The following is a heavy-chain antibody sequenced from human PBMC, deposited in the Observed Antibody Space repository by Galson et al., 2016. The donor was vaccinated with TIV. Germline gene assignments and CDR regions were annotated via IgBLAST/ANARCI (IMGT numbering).Heavy chain of an antibody. Sequence: ETLSLTCAVSGGSFSGHYWSWIRQSPGKGLEWIGEIGLSGNTNYNPSLKSRVTMSIGTSENHFSLKLTSVTAADTAVYFCARDKSGFETVDYFYYYMEVWGKGTTVTVSS. CDR1: GGSFSGHY. CDR3: ARDKSGFETVDYFYYYMEV. D-gene: IGHD5-12*01. V-gene: IGHV4-34*10. J-gene: IGHJ6*03. CDR2: IGLSGNT.